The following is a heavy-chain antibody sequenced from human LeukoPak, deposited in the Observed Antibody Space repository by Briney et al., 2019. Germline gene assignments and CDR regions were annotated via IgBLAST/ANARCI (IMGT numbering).Heavy chain of an antibody. CDR3: ARETFYYDSSGYSKTDY. Sequence: SQTLSLTCTVSGGSISSGSYYWSWIRQPAGKGLEWIGHIYTSGSTNYNPSLKSRVTISVDTSKTQFSLKLGSVTAADTAVYYCARETFYYDSSGYSKTDYWGQGTLVTVSS. D-gene: IGHD3-22*01. CDR1: GGSISSGSYY. CDR2: IYTSGST. V-gene: IGHV4-61*09. J-gene: IGHJ4*02.